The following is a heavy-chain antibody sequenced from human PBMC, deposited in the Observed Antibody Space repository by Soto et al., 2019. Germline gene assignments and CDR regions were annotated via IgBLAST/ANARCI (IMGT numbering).Heavy chain of an antibody. V-gene: IGHV5-51*01. CDR3: ARETTILDY. CDR1: GYSFSSYW. Sequence: GGXRKISCNGSGYSFSSYWIGWVRQMPGKGLEWMGIIYPGDSDTRYSPSFQGQVTISVDKSIRTAYLQWSSLKASDTAMYYCARETTILDYWGQGTLVTVSS. CDR2: IYPGDSDT. J-gene: IGHJ4*02. D-gene: IGHD4-4*01.